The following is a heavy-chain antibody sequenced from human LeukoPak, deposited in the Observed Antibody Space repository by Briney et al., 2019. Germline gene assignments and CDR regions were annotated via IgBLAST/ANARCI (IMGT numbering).Heavy chain of an antibody. CDR1: RGTFSKYA. CDR3: ARDDDRAREIDY. J-gene: IGHJ4*02. CDR2: NIPTLNIT. Sequence: SVKVSCKASRGTFSKYAISWVRQAPGQGLEWMGRNIPTLNITHYAQKFQGRVTIAADKSTSTAYMELSSLRSEDTAVYYCARDDDRAREIDYWGQGTLVTVSS. V-gene: IGHV1-69*04. D-gene: IGHD3-22*01.